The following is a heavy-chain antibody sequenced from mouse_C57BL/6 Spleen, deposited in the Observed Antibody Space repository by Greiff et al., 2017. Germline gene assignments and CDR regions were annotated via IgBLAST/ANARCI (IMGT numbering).Heavy chain of an antibody. D-gene: IGHD4-1*01. V-gene: IGHV1-4*01. CDR1: GYTFTSYT. Sequence: LVESGAELARPGASVKMSCKASGYTFTSYTMHWVKQRPGQGLEWIGYINPSSGYTKYNQKFKDKATLTADKSSSTAYMQLSSLTSEDSAVYYCARSLGGGFAYWGQGTLVTVSA. J-gene: IGHJ3*01. CDR3: ARSLGGGFAY. CDR2: INPSSGYT.